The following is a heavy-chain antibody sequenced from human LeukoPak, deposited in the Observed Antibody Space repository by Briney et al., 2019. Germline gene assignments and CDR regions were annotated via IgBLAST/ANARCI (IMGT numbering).Heavy chain of an antibody. V-gene: IGHV4-34*01. CDR2: INHSGST. J-gene: IGHJ4*02. Sequence: SETLSLTCAVYGGSFSGYYWSWIRQPPGKGLEWIGEINHSGSTNYNPPLKSRVTISVDTSKNQFSLKLSSVTAADTAVYYCARILTYYYDSSGYRFDYWGQGTLVTVS. CDR3: ARILTYYYDSSGYRFDY. CDR1: GGSFSGYY. D-gene: IGHD3-22*01.